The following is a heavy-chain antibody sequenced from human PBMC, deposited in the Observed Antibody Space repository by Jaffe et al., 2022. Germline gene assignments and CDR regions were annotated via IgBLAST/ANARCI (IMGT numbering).Heavy chain of an antibody. J-gene: IGHJ4*02. CDR2: IYYSGNT. Sequence: QVQLQESGPGLVKPSETLSLTCTVSGGSISSYYWSWIRQPPGKGLQWIGYIYYSGNTNYNPSLKSRVTISVDTSKNQFSLKLSSVTAADTAVYYCARVGVRYCSGGSCYPHFDYWGQGTLVTVSS. V-gene: IGHV4-59*01. CDR1: GGSISSYY. D-gene: IGHD2-15*01. CDR3: ARVGVRYCSGGSCYPHFDY.